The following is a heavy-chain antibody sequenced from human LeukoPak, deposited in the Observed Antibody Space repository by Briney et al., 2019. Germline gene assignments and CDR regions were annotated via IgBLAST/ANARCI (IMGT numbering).Heavy chain of an antibody. CDR1: GGSISSGSYY. V-gene: IGHV4-61*02. CDR2: IYTSGST. CDR3: ARDNIAVAANWFDP. D-gene: IGHD6-19*01. Sequence: SETLSLTCTVSGGSISSGSYYWSWIRQPAGKGLEWIGRIYTSGSTNYNPSLKSRVTISVDTSKNQFSLKLSSVTAADTAVYYCARDNIAVAANWFDPWGQGTLVTVSS. J-gene: IGHJ5*02.